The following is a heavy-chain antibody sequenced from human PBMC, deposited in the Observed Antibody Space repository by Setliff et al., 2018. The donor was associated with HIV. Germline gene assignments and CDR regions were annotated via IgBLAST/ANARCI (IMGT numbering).Heavy chain of an antibody. CDR2: IYTSGST. V-gene: IGHV4-61*02. CDR3: ARDLGSGLYYYGMDV. CDR1: GGSISSGSYY. J-gene: IGHJ6*02. D-gene: IGHD7-27*01. Sequence: SETLSLTCTVSGGSISSGSYYWSWIRQPAGKGLEWIGRIYTSGSTNYNPSLKSRVTISVDTSKNQFSLKPSSVTAADTAVYYCARDLGSGLYYYGMDVWGQGTTVTVSS.